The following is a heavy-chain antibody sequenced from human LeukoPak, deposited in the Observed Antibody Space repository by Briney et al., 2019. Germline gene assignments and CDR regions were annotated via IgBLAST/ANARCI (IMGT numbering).Heavy chain of an antibody. V-gene: IGHV3-9*01. CDR2: ILRNSGSI. CDR3: VKDGGRDTAAAYY. CDR1: GFTFDDYA. Sequence: GRSLRLSCAASGFTFDDYAMHWVRQAPGKGLEWVSGILRNSGSIGYADSVKGRFTISRDDAKNSLYLQMNSLRAEDTALYYCVKDGGRDTAAAYYWGQGNLVSVSS. J-gene: IGHJ4*02. D-gene: IGHD6-13*01.